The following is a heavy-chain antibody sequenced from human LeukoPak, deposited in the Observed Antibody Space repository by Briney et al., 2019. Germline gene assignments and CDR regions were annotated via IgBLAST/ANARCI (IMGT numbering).Heavy chain of an antibody. J-gene: IGHJ3*02. D-gene: IGHD4-17*01. CDR3: ARVPLPPDYGDYWGWAFDI. Sequence: WASVKVSCKASGYTFTSYGISWVRQAPGQELEWMGWISAYNGNTNYAQKLQGRVTMTTDTSTSTAYMELRSLRSDDTAVYYCARVPLPPDYGDYWGWAFDIWGQGTMVTVSS. CDR1: GYTFTSYG. CDR2: ISAYNGNT. V-gene: IGHV1-18*01.